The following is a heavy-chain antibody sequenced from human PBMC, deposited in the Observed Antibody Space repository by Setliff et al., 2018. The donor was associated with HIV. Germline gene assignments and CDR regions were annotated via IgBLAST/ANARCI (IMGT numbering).Heavy chain of an antibody. CDR2: IDPTGTYT. J-gene: IGHJ5*02. CDR3: AKDRRYCSGGRCSVNWFDP. CDR1: GLTLSTYS. Sequence: GGSLRLSCAASGLTLSTYSMSWVRQAPGKGLEWVSAIDPTGTYTYYADSVKGRFTLSGDNSKNTLYLQMNSLRAEDTAVYYCAKDRRYCSGGRCSVNWFDPWGQGTLVTVSS. D-gene: IGHD2-15*01. V-gene: IGHV3-23*05.